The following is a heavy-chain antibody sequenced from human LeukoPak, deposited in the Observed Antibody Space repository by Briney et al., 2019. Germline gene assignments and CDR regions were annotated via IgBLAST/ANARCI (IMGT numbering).Heavy chain of an antibody. V-gene: IGHV3-23*01. CDR2: MNSGGDT. CDR3: VKDWRNEANCGGDCLES. Sequence: GGSLRLSCAASGFTFSSYAMSWVRQAPGKGLEWVSSMNSGGDTYYADSVKGRFTISRDNSKNTLYLQMNSLRAEGTAVYYCVKDWRNEANCGGDCLESWGQGTLVTVSS. J-gene: IGHJ4*02. D-gene: IGHD2-21*02. CDR1: GFTFSSYA.